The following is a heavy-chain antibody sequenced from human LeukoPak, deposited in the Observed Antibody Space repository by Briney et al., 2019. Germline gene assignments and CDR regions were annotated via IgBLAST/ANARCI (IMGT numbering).Heavy chain of an antibody. D-gene: IGHD3-3*01. Sequence: GGSLRLSCVASGFTFSSYSMTWVRQAPGKGLEWVSVTCGNDDRTYYAGSVKGRFTISRDNSKNTLYLQMNSLRAEDTAIYYCAKAVHSITIFGVVSPHPADNWFDPWGQGTLVTVSS. CDR1: GFTFSSYS. V-gene: IGHV3-23*01. CDR3: AKAVHSITIFGVVSPHPADNWFDP. CDR2: TCGNDDRT. J-gene: IGHJ5*02.